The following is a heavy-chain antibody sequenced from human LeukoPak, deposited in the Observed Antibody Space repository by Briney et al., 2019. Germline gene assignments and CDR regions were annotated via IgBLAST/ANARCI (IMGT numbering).Heavy chain of an antibody. CDR2: IYYSGST. V-gene: IGHV4-59*01. Sequence: PSVTLSLTCTVSGGSISSYYWSWIRQPPGKGLEWLGYIYYSGSTNYNPSLKSRVTISVDTSKNQFSLKLSSVTAADTAVYYCARGTYCGGDCYSGYYYYYGMDVWGQGTTVTVSS. D-gene: IGHD2-21*02. J-gene: IGHJ6*02. CDR3: ARGTYCGGDCYSGYYYYYGMDV. CDR1: GGSISSYY.